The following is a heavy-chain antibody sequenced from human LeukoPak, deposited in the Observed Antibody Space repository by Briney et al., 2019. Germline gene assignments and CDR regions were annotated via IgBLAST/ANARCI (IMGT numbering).Heavy chain of an antibody. CDR1: GASISRSSYY. D-gene: IGHD6-19*01. CDR2: IYYSGGT. CDR3: ARDGSSGWYLNWFDP. Sequence: SGTLSLTCTVSGASISRSSYYWGWIRQPPGKGLEWIGSIYYSGGTYYNPSLKSRVTISVDTSKNQFSLELTSVTVADTAVYYCARDGSSGWYLNWFDPWGQGTLVTVSS. V-gene: IGHV4-39*07. J-gene: IGHJ5*02.